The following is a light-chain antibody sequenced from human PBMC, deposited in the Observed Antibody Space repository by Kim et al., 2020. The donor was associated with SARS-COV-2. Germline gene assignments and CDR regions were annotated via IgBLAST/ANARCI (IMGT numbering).Light chain of an antibody. V-gene: IGKV3-20*01. CDR1: QSVSSSY. Sequence: PGERATRSCRASQSVSSSYLAWYQQKPGQAPRLLIYGASSRATGIPDRFSGSGYGTDFTLTISRLEPEDFAVYYCQQYGSSPPVTFGGGTKVDIK. CDR3: QQYGSSPPVT. J-gene: IGKJ4*01. CDR2: GAS.